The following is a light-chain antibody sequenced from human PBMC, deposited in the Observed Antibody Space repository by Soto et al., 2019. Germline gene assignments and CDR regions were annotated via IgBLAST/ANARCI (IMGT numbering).Light chain of an antibody. J-gene: IGKJ2*01. V-gene: IGKV1-39*01. CDR1: QSISSY. Sequence: DIQMTQSPPSLSASVGDRVSITCRASQSISSYLNWYQQKPGKAPKLLIYAASSLQSGVPSRFSGRGSGTDFTLTFSSLQPEDFATYYCQQSYSAPRTFGQGTKLEIK. CDR3: QQSYSAPRT. CDR2: AAS.